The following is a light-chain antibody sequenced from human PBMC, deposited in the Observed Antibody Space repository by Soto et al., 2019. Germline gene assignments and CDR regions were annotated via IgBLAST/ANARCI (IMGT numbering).Light chain of an antibody. J-gene: IGKJ3*01. CDR3: QQYNNWPPGFT. CDR2: GAS. Sequence: EIEMTQSPATLSVSPGERATLSCRASQSVSSNLAWYQQKPGQAPRLLIYGASTRATGIPARFSGSGSGTEFTLTISSLQSEDFAVYYCQQYNNWPPGFTFGPGTKVDIK. V-gene: IGKV3-15*01. CDR1: QSVSSN.